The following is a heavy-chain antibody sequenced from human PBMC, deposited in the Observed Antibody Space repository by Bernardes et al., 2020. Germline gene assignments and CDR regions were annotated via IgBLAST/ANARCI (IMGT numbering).Heavy chain of an antibody. V-gene: IGHV3-15*07. CDR1: GFTFINAW. Sequence: GCLPLPCPASGFTFINAWMNWVRQAPWKGLEWVGRIKSKTDGGTTDYAAPVKGRFTISRDDSKNTLYLQMNSLKTEDTAVYYCTTDPTYYDFWSGYYTLSVWASNGTLIDYWGQGTLVTVSS. CDR2: IKSKTDGGTT. D-gene: IGHD3-3*01. J-gene: IGHJ4*02. CDR3: TTDPTYYDFWSGYYTLSVWASNGTLIDY.